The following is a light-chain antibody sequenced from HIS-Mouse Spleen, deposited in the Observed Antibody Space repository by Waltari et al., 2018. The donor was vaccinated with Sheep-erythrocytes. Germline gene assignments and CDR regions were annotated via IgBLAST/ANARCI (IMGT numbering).Light chain of an antibody. J-gene: IGLJ1*01. CDR3: CSYAGSYNHV. CDR2: DVS. V-gene: IGLV2-11*01. Sequence: QSALTQPRSVSGSPGQSVTISCTGTSSDVGGYNYVSWYQQHPGKAPKLRRYDVSKRPSGVPDRVSGSKSGNTASLTISGLQAEDEADYYCCSYAGSYNHVFATGTKVTVL. CDR1: SSDVGGYNY.